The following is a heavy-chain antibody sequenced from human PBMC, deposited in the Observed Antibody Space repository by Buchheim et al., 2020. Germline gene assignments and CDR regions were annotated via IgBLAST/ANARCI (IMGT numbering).Heavy chain of an antibody. CDR2: IYHSGST. Sequence: QVQLQESGPGLVKPSGTLSLTCAVSAGSISSSNWWSWVRQPPGKGLEWIGEIYHSGSTNYHPSLKSRVTISVDKSQNQFSLKLSSVTAADTAVYYCARDLSSGWYSTPYYYYYGMDVWGQGTT. V-gene: IGHV4-4*02. CDR1: AGSISSSNW. CDR3: ARDLSSGWYSTPYYYYYGMDV. J-gene: IGHJ6*02. D-gene: IGHD6-19*01.